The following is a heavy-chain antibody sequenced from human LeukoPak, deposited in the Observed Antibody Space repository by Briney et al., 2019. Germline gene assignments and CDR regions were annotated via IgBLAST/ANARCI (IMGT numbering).Heavy chain of an antibody. CDR1: GGSFSGYY. CDR3: ARVNPLMAPGAVDI. J-gene: IGHJ3*02. CDR2: INHSGST. D-gene: IGHD2-8*01. Sequence: SETLSLTCAVYGGSFSGYYWSWIRQPPGKGLEWIGEINHSGSTNYNPSLKSRVTISVDTSKNQFSLKLSSVTAADTAVYYCARVNPLMAPGAVDIWGQGTKVAVSS. V-gene: IGHV4-34*01.